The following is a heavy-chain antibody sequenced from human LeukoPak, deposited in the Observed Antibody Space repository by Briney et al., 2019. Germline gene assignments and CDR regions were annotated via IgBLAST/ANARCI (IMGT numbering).Heavy chain of an antibody. CDR2: MRLDGNDK. D-gene: IGHD2-2*01. CDR3: AKGDGIVVPPRGYFDY. CDR1: GFTFSRYG. J-gene: IGHJ4*02. V-gene: IGHV3-30*02. Sequence: GGSLRLSCAASGFTFSRYGMHWVRQAPGQGLEWVAFMRLDGNDKYYADSVRGRFTTSRDNSNNTLYLQMNSLRPDDTAVYYCAKGDGIVVPPRGYFDYWGQGTLVTVSS.